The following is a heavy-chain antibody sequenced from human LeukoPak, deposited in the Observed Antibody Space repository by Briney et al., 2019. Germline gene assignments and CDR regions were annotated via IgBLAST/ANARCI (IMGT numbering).Heavy chain of an antibody. CDR3: ARSRDFDY. CDR1: GFTFSSHS. CDR2: ISIGSSTI. J-gene: IGHJ4*02. Sequence: GGSLRLSCAGSGFTFSSHSMNWVRQAPGKGLEWVSYISIGSSTIYYADSVKGRFTISRDNAKNSLYLQMNSLRDEDTAVYYCARSRDFDYWGQGTLVTVSS. V-gene: IGHV3-48*02.